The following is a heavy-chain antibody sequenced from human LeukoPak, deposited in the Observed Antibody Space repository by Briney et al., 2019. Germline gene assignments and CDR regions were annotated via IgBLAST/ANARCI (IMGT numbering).Heavy chain of an antibody. CDR3: ARDRSNVFVY. J-gene: IGHJ4*02. D-gene: IGHD4-4*01. V-gene: IGHV3-30*03. CDR1: GFTFSNYG. Sequence: TGGSLRLSCAAAGFTFSNYGMHWVRQAPGKALEWVAVISSDGSDKYYTDSVKGRFTISRDTSQNTHFLQMNGLRAEDTAVYFCARDRSNVFVYWGQGTLVTVSS. CDR2: ISSDGSDK.